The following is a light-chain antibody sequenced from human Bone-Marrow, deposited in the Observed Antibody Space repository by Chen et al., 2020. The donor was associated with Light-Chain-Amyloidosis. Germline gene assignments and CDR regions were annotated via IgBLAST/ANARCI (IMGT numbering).Light chain of an antibody. Sequence: QSVLTPPPSASGTPGQSFTIACSGSSADIGSNTVNWYQQLPGTAPKLLIYSNNQRPSGVPDRFSGSKSGTSASLAISGLQSEDEADYYCAAWDDSLNGWVFGGGTKLTVL. CDR2: SNN. CDR3: AAWDDSLNGWV. V-gene: IGLV1-44*01. J-gene: IGLJ3*02. CDR1: SADIGSNT.